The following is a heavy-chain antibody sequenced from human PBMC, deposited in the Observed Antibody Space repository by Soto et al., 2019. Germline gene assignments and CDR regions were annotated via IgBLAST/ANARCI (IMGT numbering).Heavy chain of an antibody. CDR3: ARSPGIAVADY. CDR2: IIPIFGTA. D-gene: IGHD6-19*01. J-gene: IGHJ4*02. Sequence: ASVKVSCKASGGTFSSCAISWVRQAPGQGLEWMGGIIPIFGTANYAQKFQGRVTITADESTSTAYLELSSLRSEDTAVYYCARSPGIAVADYWGQGTLVTVSS. CDR1: GGTFSSCA. V-gene: IGHV1-69*13.